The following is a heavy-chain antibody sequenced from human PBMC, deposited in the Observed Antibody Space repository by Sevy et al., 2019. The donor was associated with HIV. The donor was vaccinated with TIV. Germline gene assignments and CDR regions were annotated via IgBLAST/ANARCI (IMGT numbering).Heavy chain of an antibody. Sequence: GGSLRLSCAASGFTFSSAWMSWVRQAPGKGLGWVGRIKSEIDGGAIDYAAPVKGRFSISREDSKNTVYLQMKSLKTEDTAVNYCITDPEYRGYDEEVINYYYYGMDVWGQGTTVTVSS. CDR2: IKSEIDGGAI. CDR1: GFTFSSAW. CDR3: ITDPEYRGYDEEVINYYYYGMDV. J-gene: IGHJ6*02. V-gene: IGHV3-15*01. D-gene: IGHD5-12*01.